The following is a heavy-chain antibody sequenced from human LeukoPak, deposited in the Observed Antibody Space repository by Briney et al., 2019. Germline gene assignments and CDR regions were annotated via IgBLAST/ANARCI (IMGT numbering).Heavy chain of an antibody. V-gene: IGHV3-66*01. CDR3: ASTFYGDSPPY. Sequence: GGSLRPSCAASGFTVSSNYMSWVRQAPGKGLEWVSVIYSGGSTYYADSVKGRFTISRDNSKNTLYLQMNSLRAEDTAVYYCASTFYGDSPPYWGQGTLVTVS. CDR1: GFTVSSNY. J-gene: IGHJ4*02. CDR2: IYSGGST. D-gene: IGHD4-17*01.